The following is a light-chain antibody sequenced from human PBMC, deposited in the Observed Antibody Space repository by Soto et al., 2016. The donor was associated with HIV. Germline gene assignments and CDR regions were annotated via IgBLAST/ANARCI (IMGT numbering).Light chain of an antibody. Sequence: SYVLTQPPSLSVAPRKTARITCGGNNVGSKSVHWYQQKPGQAPVLVVYDDSDRPSGIPERFSGSNFGNTATLTISRVEAGDEADYYCQVWDVSSDHVVFGGGTKLTVL. CDR1: NVGSKS. V-gene: IGLV3-21*03. J-gene: IGLJ2*01. CDR3: QVWDVSSDHVV. CDR2: DDS.